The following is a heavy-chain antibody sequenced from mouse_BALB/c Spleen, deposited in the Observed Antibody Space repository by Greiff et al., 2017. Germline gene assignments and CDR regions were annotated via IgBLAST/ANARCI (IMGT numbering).Heavy chain of an antibody. Sequence: EVQLVESGGGLVKPGGSLKLSCAASGFTFSDYYMYWVRQTPEKRLEWVATISDGGSYTYYPDSVKGRFTISRDNAKNNLYLQMSSLKSEDTAMYYCARGNYQDSYAMDYWGQGTSVTVSS. J-gene: IGHJ4*01. CDR1: GFTFSDYY. D-gene: IGHD2-1*01. CDR3: ARGNYQDSYAMDY. CDR2: ISDGGSYT. V-gene: IGHV5-4*02.